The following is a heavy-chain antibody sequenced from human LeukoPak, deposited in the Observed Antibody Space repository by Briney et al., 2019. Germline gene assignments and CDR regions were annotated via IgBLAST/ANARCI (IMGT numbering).Heavy chain of an antibody. CDR2: IYYSGST. D-gene: IGHD3-9*01. CDR3: ARTPPLRYFDWILRVGFDY. CDR1: GGSISSSSYY. V-gene: IGHV4-61*05. Sequence: SETLSLTCTVSGGSISSSSYYWGWIRQPPGKGLEWIGYIYYSGSTNYNPSLKSRVTISVDTSKNQFSLKLSSVTAEDTAVYYCARTPPLRYFDWILRVGFDYWGQGTLVTVSS. J-gene: IGHJ4*02.